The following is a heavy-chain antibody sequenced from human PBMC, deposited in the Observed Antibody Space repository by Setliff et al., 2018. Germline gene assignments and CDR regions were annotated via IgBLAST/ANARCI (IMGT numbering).Heavy chain of an antibody. CDR2: IHTGST. CDR1: GGSISSDI. Sequence: SETLSLTCTVSGGSISSDIWSWIRQPPGKGLEWIGQIHTGSTNYNPSLRTRVSISVDTSKNHFSLRLSSVTAADTAVYYRLRIRLVPHGHSWGQGTLVTVSS. J-gene: IGHJ4*02. V-gene: IGHV4-4*08. D-gene: IGHD2-15*01. CDR3: LRIRLVPHGHS.